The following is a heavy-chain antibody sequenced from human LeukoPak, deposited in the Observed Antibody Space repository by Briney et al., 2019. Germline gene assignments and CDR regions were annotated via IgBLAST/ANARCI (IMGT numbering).Heavy chain of an antibody. CDR3: XXXXSSTSSRSLDY. Sequence: GGSLRLSCAASGFTFSSYWMHWVRQAPGKGLVWVSRINSDGNNTNYADSVKGRFTISRDNAKNTLYLQMNSLRAEDTAVYYXXXXXSSTSSRSLDYWGQGTLVTVSS. CDR2: INSDGNNT. D-gene: IGHD6-6*01. CDR1: GFTFSSYW. V-gene: IGHV3-74*01. J-gene: IGHJ4*02.